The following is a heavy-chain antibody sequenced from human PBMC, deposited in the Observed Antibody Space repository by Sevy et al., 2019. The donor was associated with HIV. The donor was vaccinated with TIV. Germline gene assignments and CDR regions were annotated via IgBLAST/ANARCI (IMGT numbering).Heavy chain of an antibody. CDR3: ATSRSGYFDSSGYYIY. CDR1: GYSFSSHW. CDR2: VLPEDSST. Sequence: GESLKISCKGSGYSFSSHWIGWVRHMPGKGLEWMGIVLPEDSSTRYSPSFEGQVTFSADKSTSPAYLQWRSLKASDTAIYYCATSRSGYFDSSGYYIYWGQGTLVTVSS. J-gene: IGHJ4*02. D-gene: IGHD3-22*01. V-gene: IGHV5-51*01.